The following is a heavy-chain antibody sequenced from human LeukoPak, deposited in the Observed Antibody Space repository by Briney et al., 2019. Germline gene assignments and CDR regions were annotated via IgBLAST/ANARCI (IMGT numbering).Heavy chain of an antibody. CDR3: ARVEGYGCYGL. J-gene: IGHJ2*01. CDR2: IDPNGGST. V-gene: IGHV3-64*01. Sequence: GGSLRLSCAASGFSFSMYSMHWVRQAPGKGLEYVSAIDPNGGSTYYANSVKGRFTVSRDNSRNTLYLQMGSLTAEDMAVYYCARVEGYGCYGLWGRGTLLTVSS. CDR1: GFSFSMYS. D-gene: IGHD5-12*01.